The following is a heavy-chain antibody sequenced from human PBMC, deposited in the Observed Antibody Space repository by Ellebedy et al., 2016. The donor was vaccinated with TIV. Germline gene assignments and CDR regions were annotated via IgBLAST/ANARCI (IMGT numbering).Heavy chain of an antibody. V-gene: IGHV3-7*01. CDR2: INQDGGEK. D-gene: IGHD4-17*01. CDR1: GFTFSSYW. J-gene: IGHJ3*02. Sequence: GESLKISCAASGFTFSSYWMTWVRQAPGKGLEWVANINQDGGEKYYVDSVRGRFTISRDNAGNSLFLQMSSLRVEDSAVYYCATDGAYGDYLSPAHAFEMWGPGTMVTVSP. CDR3: ATDGAYGDYLSPAHAFEM.